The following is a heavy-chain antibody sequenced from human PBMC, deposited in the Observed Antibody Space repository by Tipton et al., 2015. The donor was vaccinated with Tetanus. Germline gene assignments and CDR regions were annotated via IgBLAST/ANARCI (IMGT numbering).Heavy chain of an antibody. CDR2: IYYRGST. D-gene: IGHD1-26*01. CDR1: GGSISSSSYY. CDR3: ARFRATVGY. J-gene: IGHJ4*02. Sequence: TLSLTCTVSGGSISSSSYYWGWIRQPPGKGLEWIGSIYYRGSTYYNPSLKSRVTISVDTSKNQFSLKLSSVTAADTAVYYCARFRATVGYWGQGTLVTVSS. V-gene: IGHV4-39*01.